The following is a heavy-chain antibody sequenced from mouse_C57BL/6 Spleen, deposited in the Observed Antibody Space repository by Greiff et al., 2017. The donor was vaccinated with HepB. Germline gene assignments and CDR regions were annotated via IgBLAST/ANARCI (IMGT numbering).Heavy chain of an antibody. V-gene: IGHV1-64*01. D-gene: IGHD2-3*01. J-gene: IGHJ2*01. CDR1: GYTFTSYW. CDR2: IHPNSGST. CDR3: ARGWLVRGDY. Sequence: VQLQQPGAELVKPGASVKLSCKASGYTFTSYWMHWVKQRPGQGLEWIGMIHPNSGSTNSNEKFKSKATLTVDKSSSTAYMQLSSLTSEDSAVYYCARGWLVRGDYWGQGTTLTVSS.